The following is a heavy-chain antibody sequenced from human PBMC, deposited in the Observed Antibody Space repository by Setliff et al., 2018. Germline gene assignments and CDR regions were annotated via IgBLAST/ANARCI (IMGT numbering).Heavy chain of an antibody. CDR2: IIPIFGIT. V-gene: IGHV1-69*13. D-gene: IGHD2-15*01. CDR3: ATLGYCSAGSCHPGYYHYYYMDV. Sequence: SVKVSCKASGGTVNTFGISWVRQAPGQGLEWMGGIIPIFGITKYSQTFEDRLRITADESTNTAYMDLSSLRSGDTAMYFCATLGYCSAGSCHPGYYHYYYMDVWGQGTTVTVS. CDR1: GGTVNTFG. J-gene: IGHJ6*03.